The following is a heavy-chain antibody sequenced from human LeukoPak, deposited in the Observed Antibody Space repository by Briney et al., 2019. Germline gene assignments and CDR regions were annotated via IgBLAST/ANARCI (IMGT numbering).Heavy chain of an antibody. CDR2: IYSGGST. J-gene: IGHJ1*01. D-gene: IGHD3-22*01. CDR3: ARVYDYYDSSGYPRPFQH. Sequence: GGSLRLSCAASGFTFSDYYLSWIRQAPGKGLEWVSVIYSGGSTYYADSVKGRFTISRDNSKNTLYLQMNSLRAEDTAVYYCARVYDYYDSSGYPRPFQHWGQGTLVTVSS. CDR1: GFTFSDYY. V-gene: IGHV3-66*01.